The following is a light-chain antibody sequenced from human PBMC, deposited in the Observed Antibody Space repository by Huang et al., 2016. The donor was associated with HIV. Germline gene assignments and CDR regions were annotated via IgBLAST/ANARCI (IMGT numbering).Light chain of an antibody. Sequence: EVVLTQSPVTLSLSPGEVATLSCRASQSVSSYLAWYQQKPGQAPRLLIYDTSKMATDIPARFSGSGSGTDFTLTITSLEPEDFAVYYCQQRSNWPYTFGQGTKLDIK. CDR2: DTS. CDR3: QQRSNWPYT. V-gene: IGKV3-11*01. J-gene: IGKJ2*01. CDR1: QSVSSY.